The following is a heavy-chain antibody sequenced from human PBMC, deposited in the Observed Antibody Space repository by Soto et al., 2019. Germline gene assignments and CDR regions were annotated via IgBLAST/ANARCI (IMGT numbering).Heavy chain of an antibody. Sequence: QVQLVQSGAEVKKPGSSVKVSCKASGGTFSSYAISWVRQAPGQGLEWMGGIIPISETTNYAQKFQGRVTITEDESKSTAYMELSSLRYEDTAVYYCARSPGSSLSLEIYYYYYYGMDVWGQGTTVTVSS. CDR1: GGTFSSYA. V-gene: IGHV1-69*01. CDR2: IIPISETT. D-gene: IGHD2-2*01. CDR3: ARSPGSSLSLEIYYYYYYGMDV. J-gene: IGHJ6*02.